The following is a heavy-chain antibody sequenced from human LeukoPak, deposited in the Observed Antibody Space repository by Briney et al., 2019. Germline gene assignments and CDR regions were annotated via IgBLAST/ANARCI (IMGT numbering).Heavy chain of an antibody. V-gene: IGHV4-39*07. J-gene: IGHJ4*02. D-gene: IGHD3-10*01. CDR2: FYYSGST. CDR3: ARAEYYFDY. Sequence: PSETLSLTCTVSGGSISSDTYYWGWIRQPPGKGLEWIGSFYYSGSTNYNPSLKSRVTISVDTSKNQFSLKLSSVTAADTAVYYCARAEYYFDYWGQGTLVTVSS. CDR1: GGSISSDTYY.